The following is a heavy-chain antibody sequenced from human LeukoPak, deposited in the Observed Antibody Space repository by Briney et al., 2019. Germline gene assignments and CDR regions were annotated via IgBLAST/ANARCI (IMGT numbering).Heavy chain of an antibody. V-gene: IGHV3-23*01. Sequence: GGSLRLSCAASGFTFSSYAISWVRQAPGKGLEWVSAISGSGGSTYYADSVKGRFTISRDNSKNTLYLQMNSLRAEDTAVYYCAKDGSPIPAAYFDYWGQGTLVTVSS. D-gene: IGHD2-2*01. CDR3: AKDGSPIPAAYFDY. CDR2: ISGSGGST. CDR1: GFTFSSYA. J-gene: IGHJ4*02.